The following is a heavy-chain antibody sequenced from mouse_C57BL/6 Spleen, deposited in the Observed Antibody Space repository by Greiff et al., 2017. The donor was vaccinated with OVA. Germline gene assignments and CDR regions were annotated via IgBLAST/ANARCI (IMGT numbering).Heavy chain of an antibody. V-gene: IGHV1-52*01. D-gene: IGHD2-1*01. CDR2: IDTSDSET. CDR1: GYTFTSYW. Sequence: VQLQQPGAELVRPGSSVKLSCKASGYTFTSYWMHWVKQRPIKGLEWIGNIDTSDSETHYNQKFKDKATLTVDKSYSKAYMQLSSLTSEDSAVYYCARRYGKGAMDDWGQGTSVTFSS. CDR3: ARRYGKGAMDD. J-gene: IGHJ4*01.